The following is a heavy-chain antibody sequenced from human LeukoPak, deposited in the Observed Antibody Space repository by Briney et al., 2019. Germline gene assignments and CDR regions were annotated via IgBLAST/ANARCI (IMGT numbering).Heavy chain of an antibody. J-gene: IGHJ3*02. CDR3: ARDGSTRWAFDI. D-gene: IGHD1-26*01. CDR2: ITPSGGST. Sequence: GASVKVSCTASGYTFTSYYMHWVRQAPGQGLEWMGIITPSGGSTSCAQKFQGRVTMTRHTSTSTVYMELSSLRSEDTAVYYCARDGSTRWAFDIWGQGTMVTVS. V-gene: IGHV1-46*01. CDR1: GYTFTSYY.